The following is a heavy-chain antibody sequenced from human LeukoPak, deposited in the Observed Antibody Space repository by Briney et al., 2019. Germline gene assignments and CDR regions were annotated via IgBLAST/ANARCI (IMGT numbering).Heavy chain of an antibody. Sequence: PGGSLRLSCAASGFTLSSYAMTWVRQAPGKGLEWVSTWSSTNTYYAASVKGRFTISGDNSKNTLYVQMNSLRAEDTAVYFCAKAKVGSDWIHEYWGQGILVTVSS. J-gene: IGHJ4*02. D-gene: IGHD5-18*01. CDR3: AKAKVGSDWIHEY. CDR2: WSSTNT. CDR1: GFTLSSYA. V-gene: IGHV3-23*01.